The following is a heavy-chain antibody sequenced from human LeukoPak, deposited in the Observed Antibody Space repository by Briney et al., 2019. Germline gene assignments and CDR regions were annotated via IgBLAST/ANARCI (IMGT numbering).Heavy chain of an antibody. CDR2: IWYDGSNK. Sequence: GGPLRLSCAASGFTFSSYGMHWVRQAPGEGLEWVAVIWYDGSNKYYADSVKGRFTISRDNSKNTLYLQMNSLRAEDTAVYYCARDGSSGWYWVDYWGQGTLVTVSS. CDR3: ARDGSSGWYWVDY. J-gene: IGHJ4*02. D-gene: IGHD6-19*01. V-gene: IGHV3-33*01. CDR1: GFTFSSYG.